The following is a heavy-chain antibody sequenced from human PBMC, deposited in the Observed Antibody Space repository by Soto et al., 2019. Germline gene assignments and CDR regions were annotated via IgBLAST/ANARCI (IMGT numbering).Heavy chain of an antibody. V-gene: IGHV3-30*18. Sequence: QVQLVESGGGVVQPGRSLRLSCAASAFTFSHYGMHWVRQAPGKGLEWVAVISFDGSSTYYADSVKGRFTISRDNSKNTLYLQTNSLRPEDTAVYYCAKDWGPPFSSRWYYDFWGQGTLVTVSS. J-gene: IGHJ4*02. CDR1: AFTFSHYG. D-gene: IGHD6-13*01. CDR3: AKDWGPPFSSRWYYDF. CDR2: ISFDGSST.